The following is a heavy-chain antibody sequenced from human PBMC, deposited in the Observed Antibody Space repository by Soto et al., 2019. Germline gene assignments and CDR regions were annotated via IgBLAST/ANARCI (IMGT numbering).Heavy chain of an antibody. D-gene: IGHD2-15*01. CDR2: IIPILGIA. CDR3: ARRYCSGGSCGCDNWFDP. Sequence: QGQLVQSGAEVKKPGSSVKVSCTASGGTFSSYTISWVRQAPGQGLEWMGRIIPILGIANYAQKFQGRVTITENKSTSTAYMELSSLRSEDTAVYYCARRYCSGGSCGCDNWFDPWGQGTLVTVSS. V-gene: IGHV1-69*02. J-gene: IGHJ5*02. CDR1: GGTFSSYT.